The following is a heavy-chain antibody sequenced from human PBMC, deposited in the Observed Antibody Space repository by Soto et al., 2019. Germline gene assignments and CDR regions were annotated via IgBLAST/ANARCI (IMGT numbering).Heavy chain of an antibody. J-gene: IGHJ5*02. CDR2: TYFRSKWYN. CDR3: AKGDNLGPKTGYAFDP. D-gene: IGHD5-12*01. V-gene: IGHV6-1*01. Sequence: SQTLSLTCAISGDSVSSNSAVWNWIRQSPSRGLEWLGRTYFRSKWYNDYAVSVKSRIIINPDTSDNQFSLQLNSVTPEDTAVYFCAKGDNLGPKTGYAFDPWGQGIMVTVSS. CDR1: GDSVSSNSAV.